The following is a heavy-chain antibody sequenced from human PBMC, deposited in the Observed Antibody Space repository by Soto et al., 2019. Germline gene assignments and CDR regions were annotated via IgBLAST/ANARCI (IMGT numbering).Heavy chain of an antibody. Sequence: HPGGSLRLSCAASGFSFNTYGFHWVRQAPGKGLEWVAHISYDGINKNYADSVKGRFTISRDNSENTVYLQMNSLRTDDTAVYFCAREEHIVVVTAIPAEYFQHWGQGTLVTVSS. D-gene: IGHD2-21*02. V-gene: IGHV3-30*03. CDR2: ISYDGINK. J-gene: IGHJ1*01. CDR3: AREEHIVVVTAIPAEYFQH. CDR1: GFSFNTYG.